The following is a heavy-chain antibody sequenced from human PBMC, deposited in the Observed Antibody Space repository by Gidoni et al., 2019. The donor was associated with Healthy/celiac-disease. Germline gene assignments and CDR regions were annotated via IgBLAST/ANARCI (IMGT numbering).Heavy chain of an antibody. V-gene: IGHV4-34*01. Sequence: VQLQQWGAGLLKPSETLSLTCAVYGGSFSGYYWSWIRQPPGKGLEWIGEINHSGSTNYNPSLKSRVTISVDTSKNQFSLKLSSVTAADTAVYYCARGNFRGAVAGTGGDYWGQGTLVTVSS. J-gene: IGHJ4*02. CDR2: INHSGST. CDR1: GGSFSGYY. CDR3: ARGNFRGAVAGTGGDY. D-gene: IGHD6-19*01.